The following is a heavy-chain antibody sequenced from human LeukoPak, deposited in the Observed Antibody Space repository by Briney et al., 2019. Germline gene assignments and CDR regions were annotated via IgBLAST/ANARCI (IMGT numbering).Heavy chain of an antibody. CDR3: ARGDTQSKYRQFDS. CDR1: GFTFSSYG. V-gene: IGHV3-30*03. J-gene: IGHJ4*02. D-gene: IGHD1-26*01. Sequence: PGGSLRLSCAASGFTFSSYGMHWVRQAPGKGLEWVAVISYDGSNKYYADAVKGRFTISRDNAKNSLYLQMNSLRAEDTGVYYCARGDTQSKYRQFDSWGQGSLVIVSS. CDR2: ISYDGSNK.